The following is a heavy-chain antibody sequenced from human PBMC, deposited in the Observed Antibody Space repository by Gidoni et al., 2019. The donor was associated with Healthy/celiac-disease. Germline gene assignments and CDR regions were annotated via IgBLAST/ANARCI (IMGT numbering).Heavy chain of an antibody. D-gene: IGHD3-3*01. Sequence: EVQLVESGGGLVQPGGSLRPSCAASASTFSSYWMSWVRQAPGKGLEWVANIKQDGSEKYYVDSVKGRFTISRDNAKNSLYLQMNSLRAEDTAVYYCARLRFWSGYPDYWGQGTLVTVSS. CDR3: ARLRFWSGYPDY. J-gene: IGHJ4*02. CDR1: ASTFSSYW. V-gene: IGHV3-7*01. CDR2: IKQDGSEK.